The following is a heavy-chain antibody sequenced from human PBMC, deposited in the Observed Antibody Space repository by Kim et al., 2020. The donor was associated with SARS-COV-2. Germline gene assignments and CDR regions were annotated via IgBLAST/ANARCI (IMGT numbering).Heavy chain of an antibody. CDR3: AKDRAQSLYYDILSGAFDI. CDR1: GFTFSSYA. CDR2: ISGSGGST. Sequence: GGSLRLSCAASGFTFSSYAMSWVRQAPGKGLEWVSAISGSGGSTYYADSVKGRFTISRDNSKNTLYLQMNSLRAEDTAVYYCAKDRAQSLYYDILSGAFDIWGQGTMVTVSS. D-gene: IGHD3-9*01. V-gene: IGHV3-23*01. J-gene: IGHJ3*02.